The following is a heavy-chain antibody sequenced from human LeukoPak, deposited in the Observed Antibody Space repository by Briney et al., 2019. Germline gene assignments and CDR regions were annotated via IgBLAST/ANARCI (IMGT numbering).Heavy chain of an antibody. CDR2: IIPIFGTA. CDR3: ARGGEHGDYVVDAFDI. V-gene: IGHV1-69*06. J-gene: IGHJ3*02. D-gene: IGHD4-17*01. CDR1: GGTFSNHA. Sequence: ASVKVSCKASGGTFSNHAVSWVRQAPGQGLEWMGGIIPIFGTANYAQKFQGRVTITADKSTSTAYMELSSLRSEDTAVYYCARGGEHGDYVVDAFDIWGQGTMVTVSS.